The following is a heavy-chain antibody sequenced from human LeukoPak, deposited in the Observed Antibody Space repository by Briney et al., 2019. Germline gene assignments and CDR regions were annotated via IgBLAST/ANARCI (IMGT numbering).Heavy chain of an antibody. CDR3: ARDGYDSSGYYRIDY. D-gene: IGHD3-22*01. CDR1: GFTFSSYG. Sequence: GGSLRLSCAASGFTFSSYGMSWVRQAPGKGLEWVSAISGSGGSTYYADSVKGRFTISRDNAKNSLYLQMNSLRAEDTAVYYCARDGYDSSGYYRIDYWGQGTLVTVSS. CDR2: ISGSGGST. V-gene: IGHV3-23*01. J-gene: IGHJ4*02.